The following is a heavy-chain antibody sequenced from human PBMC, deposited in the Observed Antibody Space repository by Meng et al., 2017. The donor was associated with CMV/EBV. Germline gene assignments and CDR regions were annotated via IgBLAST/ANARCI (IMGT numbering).Heavy chain of an antibody. D-gene: IGHD1-14*01. Sequence: GESLKISCAASGFTFSSYAMHWVRQAPGKGLEWVAVISYDGSNKYYADSVKGRFTISRDNSKNTLYLQMNSLRAEDTAVYYCARDPSPDNVVEPADNAFNIWGQGTMVTVSS. CDR2: ISYDGSNK. CDR3: ARDPSPDNVVEPADNAFNI. J-gene: IGHJ3*02. CDR1: GFTFSSYA. V-gene: IGHV3-30-3*01.